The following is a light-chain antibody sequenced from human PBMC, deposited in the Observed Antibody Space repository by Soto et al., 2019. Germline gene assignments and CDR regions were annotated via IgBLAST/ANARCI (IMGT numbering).Light chain of an antibody. CDR2: DVS. J-gene: IGLJ1*01. CDR1: SSDVGGYNY. CDR3: CSYTTSNTRXIV. Sequence: QSALTQPASVSGSPGQSITISCTGTSSDVGGYNYVSWYQQHPGKAPKFMIYDVSSRPSGVSNRFSGSKSGNTASLTISGLQAEDEADYYCCSYTTSNTRXIVXGTXTKVTDL. V-gene: IGLV2-14*03.